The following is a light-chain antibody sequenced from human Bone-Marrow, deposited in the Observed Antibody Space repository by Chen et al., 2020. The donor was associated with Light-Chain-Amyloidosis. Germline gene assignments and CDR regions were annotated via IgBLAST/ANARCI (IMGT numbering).Light chain of an antibody. V-gene: IGLV3-21*02. CDR3: QVWDRSSDRPL. CDR2: EDC. Sequence: SYVLTPPSSVSVAPGQTATLACGGNNIGSTSVHWYQQTPGQSPLLVVYEDCDRPSGIPERLSGSNSGNTATLTISRVEAGDEAYYYCQVWDRSSDRPLFGGGTKLTVL. CDR1: NIGSTS. J-gene: IGLJ3*02.